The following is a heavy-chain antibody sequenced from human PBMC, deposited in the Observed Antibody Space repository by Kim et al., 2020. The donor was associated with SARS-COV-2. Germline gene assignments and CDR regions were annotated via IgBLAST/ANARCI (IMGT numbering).Heavy chain of an antibody. V-gene: IGHV3-11*04. CDR1: GFSFGDYY. CDR3: SKGGSWNYDAFDS. Sequence: GGSLRLSCAATGFSFGDYYMVWIRQAPGKGLEWLSFISSGGNPINYAGSVKGRFTVSSDNSNSSMSLQMNSLRGEDTAIYYCSKGGSWNYDAFDSWGQGT. J-gene: IGHJ4*02. D-gene: IGHD3-3*01. CDR2: ISSGGNPI.